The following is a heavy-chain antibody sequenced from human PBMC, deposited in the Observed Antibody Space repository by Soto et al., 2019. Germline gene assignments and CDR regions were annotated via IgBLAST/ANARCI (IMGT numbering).Heavy chain of an antibody. V-gene: IGHV3-30*03. J-gene: IGHJ3*02. CDR3: ACGAYGGNPWAFDI. D-gene: IGHD2-15*01. Sequence: QVQLVESGGGVVQPGRSLRLSCAASGFTFSSYGMHWVRQAPGKGLEWVAVISYDGSNKYYADSVKVRFTISRDNSKNTLYLQMNSLRAEDTAVYYCACGAYGGNPWAFDIWGQGTMVTVYS. CDR1: GFTFSSYG. CDR2: ISYDGSNK.